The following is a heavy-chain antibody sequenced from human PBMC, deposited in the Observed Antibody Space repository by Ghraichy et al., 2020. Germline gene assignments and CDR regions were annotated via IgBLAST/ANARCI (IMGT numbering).Heavy chain of an antibody. D-gene: IGHD3-16*02. CDR3: ARGNVWGSYRDNFDY. J-gene: IGHJ4*02. CDR2: IYYSGST. CDR1: GGSVSSGSYY. Sequence: SETLSLTCTVSGGSVSSGSYYWSWIRQPPGKGLEWIGYIYYSGSTNYNPSLKSRVTISVDTSKNQFSLKLSSVTAADTAVYYCARGNVWGSYRDNFDYWGQGTLVTVSS. V-gene: IGHV4-61*01.